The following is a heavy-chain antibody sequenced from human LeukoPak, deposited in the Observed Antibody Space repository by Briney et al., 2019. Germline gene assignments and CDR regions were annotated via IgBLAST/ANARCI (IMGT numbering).Heavy chain of an antibody. J-gene: IGHJ4*02. CDR1: GGTFSSYA. Sequence: RASVTVSCTASGGTFSSYAMNWVRQAPGKGLEWMGGIIPVVGIANYAQTFQGRVTITADKSTSTAYMELSSLRSEDTAVYYCARHILTGYYAIDYWGQGTLVTVSS. CDR3: ARHILTGYYAIDY. V-gene: IGHV1-69*10. D-gene: IGHD3-9*01. CDR2: IIPVVGIA.